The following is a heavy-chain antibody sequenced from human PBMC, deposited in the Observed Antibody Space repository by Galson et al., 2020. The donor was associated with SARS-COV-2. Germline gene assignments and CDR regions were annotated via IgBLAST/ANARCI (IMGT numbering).Heavy chain of an antibody. J-gene: IGHJ6*03. D-gene: IGHD6-13*01. CDR2: ITTFSTYI. Sequence: GSLRLSCAASGFTFSSYTMNWVRQVPGKGLEWVSSITTFSTYINYADSVKGRFTISRDNANNSLYLQMDSLRAGDTAVYFCARTGTPHYYYSYYMDVWGKGTTVTVSS. CDR1: GFTFSSYT. V-gene: IGHV3-21*01. CDR3: ARTGTPHYYYSYYMDV.